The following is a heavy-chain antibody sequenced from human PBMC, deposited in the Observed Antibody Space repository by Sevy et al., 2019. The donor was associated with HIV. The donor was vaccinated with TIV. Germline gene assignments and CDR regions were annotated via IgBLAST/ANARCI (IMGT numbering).Heavy chain of an antibody. V-gene: IGHV3-33*01. CDR2: IWNEGSNL. J-gene: IGHJ5*02. D-gene: IGHD2-2*01. CDR3: ARAPGYCTSTNCYDWFDP. Sequence: GGSLRLSCAASGFTFSSYGMHWVRQAPGKGLEWVAVIWNEGSNLYYADSVEGRFTVSRVNSTSTLYLQMNSGRAEDTAVYYCARAPGYCTSTNCYDWFDPWGHGTLVTVSS. CDR1: GFTFSSYG.